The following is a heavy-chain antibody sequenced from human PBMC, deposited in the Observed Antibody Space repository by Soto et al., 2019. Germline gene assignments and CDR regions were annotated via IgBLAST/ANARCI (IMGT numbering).Heavy chain of an antibody. CDR1: GFTFSSYG. CDR3: ARDQKEWGYSYYYYYMDV. J-gene: IGHJ6*03. Sequence: GGSLRLSCAASGFTFSSYGMHWVRQAPGKGLEWVAVIWYDGSNKYYADSVKGRFTISRDNSKNTQYLQMNSLRAEDTAVYYCARDQKEWGYSYYYYYMDVWGKGTTVTVSS. D-gene: IGHD2-15*01. V-gene: IGHV3-33*01. CDR2: IWYDGSNK.